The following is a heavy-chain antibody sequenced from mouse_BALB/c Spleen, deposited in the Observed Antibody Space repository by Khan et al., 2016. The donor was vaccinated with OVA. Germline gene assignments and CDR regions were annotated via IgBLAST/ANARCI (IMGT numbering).Heavy chain of an antibody. CDR2: ITNGGGST. CDR1: GFTFSHYS. D-gene: IGHD2-14*01. Sequence: EVELVESGGGLVQPGGSLKFSCAASGFTFSHYSMSWIRRTPEERLEWVAYITNGGGSTYYADTAKGRFTISRDNAKNTLYLQMSSLKSGDTAMYYCARHGGTGYFDFWGQGTTLTVSS. CDR3: ARHGGTGYFDF. V-gene: IGHV5-12-2*01. J-gene: IGHJ2*01.